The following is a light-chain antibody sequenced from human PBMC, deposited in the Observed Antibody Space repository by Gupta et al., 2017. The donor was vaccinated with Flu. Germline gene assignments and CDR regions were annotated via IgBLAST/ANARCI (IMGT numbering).Light chain of an antibody. CDR3: CSFAGSYWV. Sequence: QSALTQPRSVSGSPGQSVTISCTGTSSDVGANDYVSWFQQNPGKAPKLMMHDVRQRPSGVPDRFFGSKSGNTASLTISGLRAEDEAYYYCCSFAGSYWVFGGGTKLIVL. CDR1: SSDVGANDY. CDR2: DVR. V-gene: IGLV2-11*01. J-gene: IGLJ3*02.